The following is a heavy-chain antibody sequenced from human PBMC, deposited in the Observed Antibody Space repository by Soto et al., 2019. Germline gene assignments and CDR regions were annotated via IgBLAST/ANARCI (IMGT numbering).Heavy chain of an antibody. V-gene: IGHV4-30-2*01. CDR3: ARTPDI. CDR1: GGSISSGGYS. J-gene: IGHJ3*02. CDR2: IYHSGST. Sequence: SETLSRTCAVSGGSISSGGYSWSWIRQPPGKGLEWIGYIYHSGSTYYNPSLKSRVTISVDRSKNQFSLKLSSVTAADTAVYYCARTPDIWGQGTMVTVSS.